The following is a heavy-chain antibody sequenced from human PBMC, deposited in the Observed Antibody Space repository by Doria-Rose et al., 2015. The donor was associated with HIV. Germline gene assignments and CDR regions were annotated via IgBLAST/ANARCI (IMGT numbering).Heavy chain of an antibody. CDR1: GVSLSSPGMG. Sequence: QITLKESGPVLVKPTETLTLTCTVSGVSLSSPGMGVSWIRQPPGKALEWLANIFSDDDRPYITSQKSRLTISRGTSKSQVVLTMTDTDPGDTATYYCARIKSSRWYHKYYFDFWGQGTLVIVSA. V-gene: IGHV2-26*01. CDR2: IFSDDDR. J-gene: IGHJ4*02. D-gene: IGHD6-13*01. CDR3: ARIKSSRWYHKYYFDF.